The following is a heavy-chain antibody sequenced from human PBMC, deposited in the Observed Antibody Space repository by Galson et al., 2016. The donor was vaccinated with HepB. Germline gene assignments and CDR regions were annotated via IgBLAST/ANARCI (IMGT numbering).Heavy chain of an antibody. CDR2: IYHGGNT. Sequence: SETLSLTCAVSGGSITNYRWWSWVRQPPGKGLEWIGEIYHGGNTNYNTSLKSRVTISVDKSRNQLSLDLSSVTAADTAAYSCASHLLAPGTRGFDFWGPGNLVTVS. D-gene: IGHD6-13*01. J-gene: IGHJ4*02. CDR1: GGSITNYRW. CDR3: ASHLLAPGTRGFDF. V-gene: IGHV4-4*02.